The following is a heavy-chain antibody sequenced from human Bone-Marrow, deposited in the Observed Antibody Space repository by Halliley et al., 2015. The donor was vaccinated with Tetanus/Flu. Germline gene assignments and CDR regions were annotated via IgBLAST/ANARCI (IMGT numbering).Heavy chain of an antibody. D-gene: IGHD3-10*01. CDR2: GGGGPP. Sequence: GGGGPPYYADSVKGRFSISRDNSKDTVYLQMNSLRVEDTAVYYCAKDYYGSGSYNFNSPFDHWGQGALVTVSS. CDR3: AKDYYGSGSYNFNSPFDH. V-gene: IGHV3-23*01. J-gene: IGHJ4*02.